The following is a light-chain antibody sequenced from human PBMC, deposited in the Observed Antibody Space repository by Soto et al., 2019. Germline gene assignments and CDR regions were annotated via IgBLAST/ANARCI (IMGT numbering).Light chain of an antibody. CDR3: AAWDDSLSGQGV. CDR1: SSNIGSNY. J-gene: IGLJ3*02. V-gene: IGLV1-47*01. CDR2: RNN. Sequence: LTQPPSASGTPGQRVTISCSGSSSNIGSNYAYWYQQLPGTAPKLLIYRNNQRPSGVPDRFSGSKSGTSASLAISGLRSEDEADYYCAAWDDSLSGQGVFGGGTQLTVL.